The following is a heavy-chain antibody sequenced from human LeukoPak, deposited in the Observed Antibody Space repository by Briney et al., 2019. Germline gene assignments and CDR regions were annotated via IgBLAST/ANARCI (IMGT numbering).Heavy chain of an antibody. Sequence: GGSLRLSCAASGFTFSSYAMSWVRQAPGKGLEWVSAISGSGDSTYYGDSVEGRFTISRDNSKNTLYLQMNSLRAEDTAVYYCAKTRPLDSSSWSHGDYWGQGTLVTVSS. CDR1: GFTFSSYA. CDR3: AKTRPLDSSSWSHGDY. V-gene: IGHV3-23*01. J-gene: IGHJ4*02. CDR2: ISGSGDST. D-gene: IGHD6-13*01.